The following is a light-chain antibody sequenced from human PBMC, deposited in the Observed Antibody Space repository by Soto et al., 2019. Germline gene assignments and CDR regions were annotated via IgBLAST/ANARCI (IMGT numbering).Light chain of an antibody. J-gene: IGLJ1*01. CDR2: DVT. V-gene: IGLV2-14*01. CDR3: SSYTSSSTPYV. Sequence: QSVLAQPASVSGSHGQSITISCTGTSSDVGGYNYVSWYQQHLVKAPKLMIYDVTNRPSGVSDRFSGSKSGNTASLTISGLQAEDEADYYCSSYTSSSTPYVFGTGTKVTVL. CDR1: SSDVGGYNY.